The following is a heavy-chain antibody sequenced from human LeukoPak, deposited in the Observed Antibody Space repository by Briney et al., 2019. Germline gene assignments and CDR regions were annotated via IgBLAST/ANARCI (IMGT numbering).Heavy chain of an antibody. D-gene: IGHD6-19*01. CDR1: GFTFSRYS. J-gene: IGHJ6*03. V-gene: IGHV3-21*01. Sequence: GGSLRLSCAGSGFTFSRYSMNWFRQAPGKGLERVSSISSRSTNIFYADSVKGRFTISRDNAKNSLYLQMNSLGAEDTAVYYCARDAQWLVPEGYFYYMDAWGKGTTVTVSS. CDR3: ARDAQWLVPEGYFYYMDA. CDR2: ISSRSTNI.